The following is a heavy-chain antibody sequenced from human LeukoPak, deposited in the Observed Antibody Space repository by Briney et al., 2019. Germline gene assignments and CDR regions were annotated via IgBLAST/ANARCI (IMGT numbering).Heavy chain of an antibody. Sequence: GGSLRLSCAASGFTFSSYAMHWVRQAPGKGLEWVAVISYDGSNKYYADSVKGRFTISRDNSKNTLYLQMNSLRAEDTAVYYCAREGDGGGEVDYWGQGTLVTVSS. J-gene: IGHJ4*02. CDR2: ISYDGSNK. V-gene: IGHV3-30-3*01. CDR3: AREGDGGGEVDY. CDR1: GFTFSSYA. D-gene: IGHD2-15*01.